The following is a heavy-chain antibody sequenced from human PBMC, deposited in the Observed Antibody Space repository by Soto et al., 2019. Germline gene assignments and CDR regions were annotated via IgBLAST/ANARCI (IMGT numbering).Heavy chain of an antibody. CDR2: IYYSGST. CDR1: GGSISSYY. D-gene: IGHD3-10*01. CDR3: AREFRGVRGVTFDAFDI. Sequence: SETLSLTCTVSGGSISSYYWSWIRQPPGKGLEWIGYIYYSGSTNYNPSLKSRVTISVDTSKNQFSLKLSSVTAADTAVYYCAREFRGVRGVTFDAFDIWGQGTMVTVSS. V-gene: IGHV4-59*01. J-gene: IGHJ3*02.